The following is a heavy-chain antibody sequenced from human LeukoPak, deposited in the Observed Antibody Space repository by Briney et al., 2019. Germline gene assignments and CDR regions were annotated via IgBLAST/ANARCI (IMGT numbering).Heavy chain of an antibody. Sequence: GRSLRLSCAASGFTFSSYGMHWVRQAPGKGLEWVAVISYDGSNKYYADSVKGRFTISRDNSKNTLYLQMNSLRAEDTAVYYCARDYYGSGYYYYDMDVWGQGTTVTVSS. CDR3: ARDYYGSGYYYYDMDV. V-gene: IGHV3-30*03. J-gene: IGHJ6*02. CDR2: ISYDGSNK. CDR1: GFTFSSYG. D-gene: IGHD3-10*01.